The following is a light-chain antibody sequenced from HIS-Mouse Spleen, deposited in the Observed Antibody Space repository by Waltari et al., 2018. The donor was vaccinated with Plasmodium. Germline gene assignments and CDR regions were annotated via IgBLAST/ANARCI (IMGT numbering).Light chain of an antibody. CDR3: CSYAGSYTWV. V-gene: IGLV2-11*01. Sequence: QSALTQPRSVSGSPGQSVTISCTGTSSDVGGYNYVPWYQQHPGKAPKLMIYDVSKRPSGVPDRFYGSKSGNTASLTISGLQAEDEADYYCCSYAGSYTWVFGGGTKLTVL. CDR1: SSDVGGYNY. CDR2: DVS. J-gene: IGLJ3*02.